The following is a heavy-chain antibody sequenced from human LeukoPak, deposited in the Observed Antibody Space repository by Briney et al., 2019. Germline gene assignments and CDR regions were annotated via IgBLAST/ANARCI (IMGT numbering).Heavy chain of an antibody. CDR3: AKNVREADWYYYSWTS. V-gene: IGHV3-23*01. CDR2: ISGSGVTT. CDR1: GLTFSTYG. J-gene: IGHJ6*03. D-gene: IGHD3-9*01. Sequence: GGSLRLSCAASGLTFSTYGMTWVRQAPGKGLEWVSAISGSGVTTYFADSVKGRFTISRDNSKNTLYLQMNSLRAEDTAVYYCAKNVREADWYYYSWTSGAKGPRSPSP.